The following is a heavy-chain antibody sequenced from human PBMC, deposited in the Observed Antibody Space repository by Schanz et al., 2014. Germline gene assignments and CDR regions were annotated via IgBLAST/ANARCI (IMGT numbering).Heavy chain of an antibody. D-gene: IGHD3-9*01. Sequence: QAQLMESGGGVVQPGTSLILSCSVSGFSLNTYGIHWFRQPAGKGLEWVALISNDGSIKYYADSVEGRFTISRDSPKNTLYLQMNSLRAEDTALYYCARDSGPYYDKSMDVWGQGTTVAVSS. CDR1: GFSLNTYG. J-gene: IGHJ6*02. CDR3: ARDSGPYYDKSMDV. CDR2: ISNDGSIK. V-gene: IGHV3-30*19.